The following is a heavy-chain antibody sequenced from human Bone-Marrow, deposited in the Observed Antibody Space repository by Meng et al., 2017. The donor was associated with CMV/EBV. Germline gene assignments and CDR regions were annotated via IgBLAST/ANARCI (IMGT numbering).Heavy chain of an antibody. J-gene: IGHJ4*02. CDR2: IYPGDSDT. Sequence: GGSLRLSCKGSGYSFTSYWIGWVRQMPGKGLEWMGIIYPGDSDTRYSPSFQGQVTISADKSISTAYLQWSSLKASDTAMYYCARVALTAPGPFDYWGQGTLVTVSS. CDR1: GYSFTSYW. CDR3: ARVALTAPGPFDY. V-gene: IGHV5-51*01. D-gene: IGHD1-1*01.